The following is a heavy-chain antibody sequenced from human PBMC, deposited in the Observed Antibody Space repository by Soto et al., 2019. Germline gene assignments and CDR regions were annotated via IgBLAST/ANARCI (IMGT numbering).Heavy chain of an antibody. CDR1: GFTFSSYS. CDR2: ISSSSSTI. J-gene: IGHJ4*02. D-gene: IGHD3-22*01. Sequence: GGSLRLSCAASGFTFSSYSMNWVRQAPGKGLEWVSYISSSSSTIYYADSVKGRFTISRDNSKNTLYLQMGSLRAEDMAVYYCARAHDSSGSDYWGQGTLVTVSS. CDR3: ARAHDSSGSDY. V-gene: IGHV3-48*01.